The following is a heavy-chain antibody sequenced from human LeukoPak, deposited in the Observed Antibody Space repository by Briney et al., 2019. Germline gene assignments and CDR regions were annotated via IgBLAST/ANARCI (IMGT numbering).Heavy chain of an antibody. CDR3: AKDKGYSGYGSGYYFDY. D-gene: IGHD5-12*01. V-gene: IGHV4-39*07. CDR1: GGSISSSYYY. J-gene: IGHJ4*02. CDR2: INNSGST. Sequence: SETLSLTCTVSGGSISSSYYYWGWIRQPPGKGLEWIGFINNSGSTNYNPSLKSRVTISVDTSRNQFSLNLSSVTAADTAIYYCAKDKGYSGYGSGYYFDYWGQGTLVTVSS.